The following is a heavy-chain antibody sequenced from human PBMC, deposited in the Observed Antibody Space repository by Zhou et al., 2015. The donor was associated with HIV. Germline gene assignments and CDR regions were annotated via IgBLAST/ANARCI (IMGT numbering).Heavy chain of an antibody. V-gene: IGHV1-69*12. D-gene: IGHD6-13*01. CDR2: IIPIFGTA. Sequence: QVQLVQSGAEVKKPGSSVKVSCKASGGTFSSYAISWVRQAPGQGLEWMGGIIPIFGTANYAQKFQGRVTITADESTSTAYMELSSLRSEDTAVYYCARDLRSGASSSWYSFDYWGQGTLVTVSS. J-gene: IGHJ4*02. CDR1: GGTFSSYA. CDR3: ARDLRSGASSSWYSFDY.